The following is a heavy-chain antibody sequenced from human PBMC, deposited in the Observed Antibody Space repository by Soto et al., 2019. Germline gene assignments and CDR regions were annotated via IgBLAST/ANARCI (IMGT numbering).Heavy chain of an antibody. Sequence: GGSQRLSCAASGFTFTRYSMNWVRQAPGKGLEWVSSISSTTNYIYYGDSMKGRFTISRDNAKNSLYLEMNSLRAEDTAVYYCARESEDLTSNFDYWRQGTLVTVSS. V-gene: IGHV3-21*06. CDR3: ARESEDLTSNFDY. CDR2: ISSTTNYI. CDR1: GFTFTRYS. J-gene: IGHJ4*02.